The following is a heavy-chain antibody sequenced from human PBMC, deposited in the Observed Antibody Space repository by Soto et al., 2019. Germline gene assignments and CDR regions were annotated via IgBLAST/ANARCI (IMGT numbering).Heavy chain of an antibody. V-gene: IGHV2-5*02. CDR1: GFSLSTSGVG. CDR3: AHIGPYCSGGRCSYYLDH. CDR2: IFWEVDN. Sequence: QITLKESGPTLVKPTQTLTLTCTFSGFSLSTSGVGVGWIRQPPGRALERLALIFWEVDNRYSPSLKSSLPITKDTSKSQVVLTMTNMDPVDTATYYCAHIGPYCSGGRCSYYLDHWGQGTLVTVSS. J-gene: IGHJ4*02. D-gene: IGHD2-15*01.